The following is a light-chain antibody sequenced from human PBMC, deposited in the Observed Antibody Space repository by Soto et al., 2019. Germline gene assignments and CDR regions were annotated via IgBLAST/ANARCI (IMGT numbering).Light chain of an antibody. Sequence: QSVVTQPACVSVSPGQSITISCTGTSSDIGDYNYVSWYQQHPGKAPKLMIFEVSNRPSGVSNRFSGSKSGNTASLTISGLQAEDEADYYCSSYTSSSTRVFGTGTKVTVL. J-gene: IGLJ1*01. V-gene: IGLV2-14*01. CDR3: SSYTSSSTRV. CDR2: EVS. CDR1: SSDIGDYNY.